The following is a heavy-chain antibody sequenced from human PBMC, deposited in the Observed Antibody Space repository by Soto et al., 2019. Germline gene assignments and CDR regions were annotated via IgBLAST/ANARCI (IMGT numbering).Heavy chain of an antibody. CDR3: ARRHIAAAGKQIDY. D-gene: IGHD6-13*01. V-gene: IGHV4-39*07. Sequence: SETLSLTCTVSGGSITGGPISSYYWGWMRQPPGKGLEWIGEINHSGSTNYNPSLKSRVTISVDTSKNQFSLKLSSVTAADTAVYYCARRHIAAAGKQIDYWGQGTLVTVSS. CDR2: INHSGST. J-gene: IGHJ4*02. CDR1: GGSITGGPISSYY.